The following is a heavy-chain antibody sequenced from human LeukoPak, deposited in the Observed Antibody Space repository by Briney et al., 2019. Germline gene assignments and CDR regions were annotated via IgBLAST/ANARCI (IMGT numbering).Heavy chain of an antibody. CDR1: GGSFSGYY. J-gene: IGHJ4*02. D-gene: IGHD6-19*01. CDR3: ARPVSRSSGWYYNY. V-gene: IGHV4-34*01. Sequence: SSETLSLTCAVDGGSFSGYYWSWIRQPPGKGLEWIGEINHSGSTNYNPSLKSRVTISVDTSKNQFSLKLSSVTAADTAVYYCARPVSRSSGWYYNYWGQGTLVTVSS. CDR2: INHSGST.